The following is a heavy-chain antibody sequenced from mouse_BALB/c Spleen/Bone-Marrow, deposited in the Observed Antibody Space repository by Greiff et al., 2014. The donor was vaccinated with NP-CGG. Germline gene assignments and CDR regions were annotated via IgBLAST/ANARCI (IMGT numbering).Heavy chain of an antibody. Sequence: VQLQQSGPELVKPGASVKIPCKASGYTFTDYNMDWVKQSHGKSLEWIGDINPNNGGTIYNQKFKGKATLTVDKSSSTAYMELRSLTSEDTAVYYCARGAYYGSYMDYWGQGTTLTVSS. CDR1: GYTFTDYN. V-gene: IGHV1-18*01. CDR2: INPNNGGT. D-gene: IGHD2-10*01. CDR3: ARGAYYGSYMDY. J-gene: IGHJ2*01.